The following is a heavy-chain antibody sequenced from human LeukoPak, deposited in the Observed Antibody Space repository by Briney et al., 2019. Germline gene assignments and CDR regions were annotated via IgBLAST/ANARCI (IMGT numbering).Heavy chain of an antibody. V-gene: IGHV4-61*02. Sequence: SETLSLTCTVSGGSISSGSYHWSWIRQPAGKALEWIGRIYPSGSTNYDPSLKSRVTISLDMSKSQFSLKLTSVTAADTAVYYCARRGIDVAYCGGALCEHAFDIWGQGTMVTVSS. CDR3: ARRGIDVAYCGGALCEHAFDI. CDR2: IYPSGST. CDR1: GGSISSGSYH. D-gene: IGHD2-21*01. J-gene: IGHJ3*02.